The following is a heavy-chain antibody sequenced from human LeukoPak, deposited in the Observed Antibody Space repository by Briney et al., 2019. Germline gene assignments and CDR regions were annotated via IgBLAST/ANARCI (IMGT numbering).Heavy chain of an antibody. CDR1: GFTFSSFW. CDR2: IKLDGTEK. D-gene: IGHD3-22*01. CDR3: TRPSSNGFSFDF. V-gene: IGHV3-7*01. J-gene: IGHJ4*02. Sequence: GGSLRLSCAASGFTFSSFWMSWVRQAPGKGLEWVANIKLDGTEKYYVGSVKGRFTISRDNAKNSLYLQMNSLRAEDTAVYYCTRPSSNGFSFDFWGQGSLVTVSS.